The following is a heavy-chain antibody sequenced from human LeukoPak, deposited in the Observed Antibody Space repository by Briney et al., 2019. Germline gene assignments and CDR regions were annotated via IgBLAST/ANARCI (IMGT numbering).Heavy chain of an antibody. V-gene: IGHV3-13*01. J-gene: IGHJ4*02. Sequence: PGGSLRLSCTASGFTLGSHGMHWVRHIPGQGLEWVAAVSSGFHAFFADSVQGRFTVSREDARNSLYLQMNSLRAGDTAVYYCVREARGYHYTYFDYWGQGTLVTVSS. CDR1: GFTLGSHG. CDR3: VREARGYHYTYFDY. D-gene: IGHD5-18*01. CDR2: VSSGFHA.